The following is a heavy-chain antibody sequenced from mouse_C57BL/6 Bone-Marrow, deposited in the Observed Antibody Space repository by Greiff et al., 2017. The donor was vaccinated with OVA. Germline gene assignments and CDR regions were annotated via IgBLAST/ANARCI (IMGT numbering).Heavy chain of an antibody. CDR2: ISNGGGST. Sequence: EVHLVESGGGLVQPGGSLKLSCAASGFTFSDYYMYWVRQTPEKRLEWVAYISNGGGSTYYPDTVKGRFTISRDNAKNTLYLQMSRLKSEDTAMYYCARKYYGSSYAMDYWGQGTSVTVSS. V-gene: IGHV5-12*01. D-gene: IGHD1-1*01. CDR1: GFTFSDYY. CDR3: ARKYYGSSYAMDY. J-gene: IGHJ4*01.